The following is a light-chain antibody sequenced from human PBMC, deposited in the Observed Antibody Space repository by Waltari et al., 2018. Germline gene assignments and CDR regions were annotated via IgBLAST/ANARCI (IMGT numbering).Light chain of an antibody. CDR1: SSDVGGYNS. J-gene: IGLJ3*02. Sequence: QSALTQPASVSGSPGQSITISCTGTSSDVGGYNSVSWYQQHPGKAPKLMIYEVSNRPSGVSNRFSGSKSGNTASLTISGLQAEDEADYYCSSYTSSSTPRWVFGGGTKLTVL. CDR2: EVS. V-gene: IGLV2-14*01. CDR3: SSYTSSSTPRWV.